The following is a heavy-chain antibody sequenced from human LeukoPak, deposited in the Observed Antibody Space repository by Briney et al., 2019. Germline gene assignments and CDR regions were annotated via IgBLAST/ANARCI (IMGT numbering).Heavy chain of an antibody. CDR2: ISYDGSNK. CDR3: AKDLGSSWYGGFEYFQH. Sequence: GGSLRLSCAASEFTFSSYGMHWVRQAPGKGLEWVAVISYDGSNKYYADSVKGRFTISRDNSKNTLYLQMNSLRAEDTAVYYCAKDLGSSWYGGFEYFQHWGQGPLVTVSS. CDR1: EFTFSSYG. D-gene: IGHD6-13*01. J-gene: IGHJ1*01. V-gene: IGHV3-30*18.